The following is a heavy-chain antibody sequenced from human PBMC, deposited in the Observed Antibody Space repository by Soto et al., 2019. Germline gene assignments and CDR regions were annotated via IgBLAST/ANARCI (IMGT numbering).Heavy chain of an antibody. Sequence: QVQLQESGPGLVKPSQTLSLTCTVSGGSISSGDYYWSWIRQHPGKGLEWIGYIYYSGSTYYNPSLKGRVSIAVDTSKNQFSLKLSSVTAADTAVYYCARWWSGSRQGVDPWGQGTLVTVSS. CDR1: GGSISSGDYY. D-gene: IGHD3-3*01. CDR2: IYYSGST. CDR3: ARWWSGSRQGVDP. V-gene: IGHV4-31*03. J-gene: IGHJ5*02.